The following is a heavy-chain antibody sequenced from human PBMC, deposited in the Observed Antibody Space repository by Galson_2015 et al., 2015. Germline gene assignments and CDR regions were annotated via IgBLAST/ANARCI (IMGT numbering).Heavy chain of an antibody. CDR1: GFTFSSPW. D-gene: IGHD3-10*01. V-gene: IGHV3-7*01. CDR2: IKEDGSEK. J-gene: IGHJ4*02. CDR3: ARGQGIRVDH. Sequence: SLRLCCAASGFTFSSPWKNWVRQAPGQGLEWVANIKEDGSEKNYVDSVKGRFTITRDNAKNSVYLQMNSLRDEDTAVYYCARGQGIRVDHWGQGTLVTVPS.